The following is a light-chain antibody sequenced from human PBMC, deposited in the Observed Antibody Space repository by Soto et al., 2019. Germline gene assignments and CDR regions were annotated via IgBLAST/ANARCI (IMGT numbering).Light chain of an antibody. J-gene: IGLJ1*01. CDR1: SSDVGGYNY. CDR3: CSYAGSYTFGV. CDR2: DVT. Sequence: QSALTQPRLVSGSPGQSVTISCTGTSSDVGGYNYVSWYQQHPGKAPKLMIYDVTERPSGVPGRFSGSKSGNTASLTISGLQAEDEADYYCCSYAGSYTFGVFGTGTKVTVL. V-gene: IGLV2-11*01.